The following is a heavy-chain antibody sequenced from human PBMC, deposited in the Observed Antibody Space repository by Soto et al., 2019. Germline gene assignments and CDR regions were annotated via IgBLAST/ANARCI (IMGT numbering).Heavy chain of an antibody. J-gene: IGHJ4*02. V-gene: IGHV4-30-4*02. D-gene: IGHD1-20*01. Sequence: SETLSLTCTVSGASISSDDYYWSWIRQPQGKGLEWIGYFHSSGATYKDPSLKIRVTISVDTSKNQISLKLDSVTAADAAVYYCAKTRGITGTLYYFDYGGQGTLVTVS. CDR1: GASISSDDYY. CDR2: FHSSGAT. CDR3: AKTRGITGTLYYFDY.